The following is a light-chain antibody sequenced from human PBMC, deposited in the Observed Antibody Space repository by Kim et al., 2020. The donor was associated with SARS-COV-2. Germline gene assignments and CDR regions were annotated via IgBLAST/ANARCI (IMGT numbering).Light chain of an antibody. CDR1: QGIRND. V-gene: IGKV1-6*01. Sequence: AIQMTQSPSSLSASVGDRVTITCRASQGIRNDLGWYQQKPGRAPNLLIYATSTLQRGVPSRFSGSGSGTDFTLTISSLQPEDVATYYCLQDSDYPLTFGGGTKVDIK. CDR3: LQDSDYPLT. J-gene: IGKJ4*01. CDR2: ATS.